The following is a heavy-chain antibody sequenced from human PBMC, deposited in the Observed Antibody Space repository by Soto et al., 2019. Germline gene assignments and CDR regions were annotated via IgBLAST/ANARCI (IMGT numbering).Heavy chain of an antibody. D-gene: IGHD3-9*01. CDR1: GYTFTSYY. J-gene: IGHJ5*02. CDR2: INPSGGST. CDR3: ARDLGYDILTGPNWFDP. V-gene: IGHV1-46*03. Sequence: GASVKVSCKASGYTFTSYYMHWVRQAPGQGLEWMGIINPSGGSTSYAQKFQGRVTMTRDTSTSTVYMELSSLRSEDTAVYYCARDLGYDILTGPNWFDPWGQGTLVTVSS.